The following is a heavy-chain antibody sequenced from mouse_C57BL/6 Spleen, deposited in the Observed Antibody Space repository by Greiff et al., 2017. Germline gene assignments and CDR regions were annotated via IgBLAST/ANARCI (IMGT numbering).Heavy chain of an antibody. J-gene: IGHJ4*01. CDR1: GYSITSGYY. CDR2: ISYDGSN. V-gene: IGHV3-6*01. Sequence: VQLQQSGPGLVKPSQSLSLTCSVTGYSITSGYYWNWIRQFPGNKLEWMGYISYDGSNNYNPSLKNRISITRDTSKNQFFLKLNSVTTEDTATYYCARDIAMDYWGQGTSVTVSS. CDR3: ARDIAMDY.